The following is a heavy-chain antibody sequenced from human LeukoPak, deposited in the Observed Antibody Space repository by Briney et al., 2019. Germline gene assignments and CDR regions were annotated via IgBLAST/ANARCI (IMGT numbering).Heavy chain of an antibody. D-gene: IGHD5-18*01. J-gene: IGHJ4*02. CDR2: MYYSGST. CDR3: ARQGGLWLRAPFDY. CDR1: GGSISTSSYY. Sequence: PSETLSLTCTVSGGSISTSSYYWGWLRQPPGKGLEWIGSMYYSGSTYYNPSLQSRVTISVDTSKNQFSLRLTSVTAADTAVYYCARQGGLWLRAPFDYWGQGTLVTVSS. V-gene: IGHV4-39*01.